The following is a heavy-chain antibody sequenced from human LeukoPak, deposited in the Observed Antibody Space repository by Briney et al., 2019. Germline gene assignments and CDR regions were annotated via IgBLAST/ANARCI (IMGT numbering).Heavy chain of an antibody. Sequence: GGSLRLSCAAPGFTFSSYAMSWVRQAPGKGLEWVSAISGTVGSTYYADSVKGRFTISRDNSKNTLYLQMNSLRAEDTAVYYCAKDRGSIAVAGIDYWGQGTLVTVSS. V-gene: IGHV3-23*01. CDR2: ISGTVGST. CDR3: AKDRGSIAVAGIDY. D-gene: IGHD6-19*01. CDR1: GFTFSSYA. J-gene: IGHJ4*02.